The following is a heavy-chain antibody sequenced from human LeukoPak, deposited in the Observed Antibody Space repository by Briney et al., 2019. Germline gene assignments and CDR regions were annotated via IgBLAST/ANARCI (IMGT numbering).Heavy chain of an antibody. V-gene: IGHV3-7*01. J-gene: IGHJ4*02. CDR2: INQDESSQ. CDR1: GFSFTTYW. CDR3: ARPPSGSYHRAFDY. Sequence: PGGSLRLSCAASGFSFTTYWMGWVRQAPGKGLEWVANINQDESSQYYVDAVRGRFTISRDNAKNSLNLQMNSLRGEDTAVYYCARPPSGSYHRAFDYWGQGTLVTVSS. D-gene: IGHD1-26*01.